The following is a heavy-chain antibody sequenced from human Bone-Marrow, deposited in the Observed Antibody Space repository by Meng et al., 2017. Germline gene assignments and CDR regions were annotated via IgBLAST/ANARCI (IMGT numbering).Heavy chain of an antibody. CDR1: GFTFSNAW. CDR3: ARDQYCSGGSCYSGYYYYGMDA. D-gene: IGHD2-15*01. CDR2: ISSSGSTI. J-gene: IGHJ6*02. Sequence: GESLKISCAASGFTFSNAWMNWVRQAPGKGLEWVSYISSSGSTIYYADSVKGRFTISRDNAKNSLYLQMNSLRAKDTAVYYCARDQYCSGGSCYSGYYYYGMDAWGQGTTVTVSS. V-gene: IGHV3-48*04.